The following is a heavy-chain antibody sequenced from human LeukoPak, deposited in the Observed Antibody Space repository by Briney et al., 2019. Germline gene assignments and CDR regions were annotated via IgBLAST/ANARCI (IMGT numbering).Heavy chain of an antibody. V-gene: IGHV3-48*01. Sequence: GGSLRLSCAASGFTFSSYSMKWVRQAPGKGLEWVSYISSSSSTIYYADSVKGRFTISRDNAKNSLYLQMNSLRAEDTAVYYGARVYRLGYSSSWYNAFDIWGQGTMVTVSS. CDR1: GFTFSSYS. CDR3: ARVYRLGYSSSWYNAFDI. J-gene: IGHJ3*02. CDR2: ISSSSSTI. D-gene: IGHD6-13*01.